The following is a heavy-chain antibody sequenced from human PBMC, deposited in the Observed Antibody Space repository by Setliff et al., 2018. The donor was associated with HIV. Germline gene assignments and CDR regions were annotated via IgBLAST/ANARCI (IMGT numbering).Heavy chain of an antibody. CDR2: IIPVFGTA. D-gene: IGHD6-19*01. CDR1: GYTFTSYD. Sequence: GASVKVSCKASGYTFTSYDINWVRQAPGQGLEWMGGIIPVFGTANYAQNFQGRVTITADESTSTAYMELSSLRSEDTAVYYCARGMYSSGWYDAFDIWGQGTMVTVSS. J-gene: IGHJ3*02. V-gene: IGHV1-69*13. CDR3: ARGMYSSGWYDAFDI.